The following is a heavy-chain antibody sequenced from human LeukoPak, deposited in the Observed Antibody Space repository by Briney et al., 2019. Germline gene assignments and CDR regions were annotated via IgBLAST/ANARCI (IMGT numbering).Heavy chain of an antibody. CDR2: INPSGGST. V-gene: IGHV1-46*01. CDR1: GYTFTSYY. J-gene: IGHJ4*02. Sequence: GASVKVSCKASGYTFTSYYMHWVRQAPGQGLEWMGIINPSGGSTSYAQKFQGRVTMTRDTSTSTVYMELSSLRSEDTAVYYCARDGSGYYYVRRLTVLGYWGQGTLATVSS. D-gene: IGHD3-22*01. CDR3: ARDGSGYYYVRRLTVLGY.